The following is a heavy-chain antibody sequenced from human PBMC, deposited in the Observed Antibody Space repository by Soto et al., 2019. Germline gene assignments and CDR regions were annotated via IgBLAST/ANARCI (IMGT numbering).Heavy chain of an antibody. V-gene: IGHV4-30-4*01. D-gene: IGHD3-22*01. CDR1: GGSISSGDYY. CDR3: ARVPLVYDSSGYYQDPFYFDY. J-gene: IGHJ4*02. CDR2: IYYSGST. Sequence: PSETLSLTCTVSGGSISSGDYYWSWIRQPPGKGLEWIGYIYYSGSTYYNPSLKSRVTISVDTSKNQFPLKLSSVTAADTAVYYCARVPLVYDSSGYYQDPFYFDYWGQGTLVTVSS.